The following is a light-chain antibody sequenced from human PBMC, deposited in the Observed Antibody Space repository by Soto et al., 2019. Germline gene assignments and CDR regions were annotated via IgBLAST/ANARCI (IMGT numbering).Light chain of an antibody. CDR2: GAS. V-gene: IGKV3D-15*01. Sequence: EIVMTQSPATLSVSPGERATLSCRASQSVSDNLAWYQQKPGQAPRVLIYGASTRATGIPARFSGSGSGTEFTLTISSLQSEDFAVYYCHQYNDWPAWTFGQGTKVEIK. CDR3: HQYNDWPAWT. CDR1: QSVSDN. J-gene: IGKJ1*01.